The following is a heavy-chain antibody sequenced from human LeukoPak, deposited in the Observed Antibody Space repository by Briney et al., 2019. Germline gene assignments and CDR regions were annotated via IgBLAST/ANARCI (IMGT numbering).Heavy chain of an antibody. D-gene: IGHD2-21*02. CDR3: ARGGDWLFDY. CDR2: IHHSKSS. CDR1: GGSISVSNC. Sequence: SGTLSLTCAVSGGSISVSNCWNWVRQPPGKGLEWIGEIHHSKSSNYYPSLKSRVTISVDKSKNQFSLELNSVTAADTAVYYCARGGDWLFDYWGQGILVTVSS. J-gene: IGHJ4*02. V-gene: IGHV4-4*02.